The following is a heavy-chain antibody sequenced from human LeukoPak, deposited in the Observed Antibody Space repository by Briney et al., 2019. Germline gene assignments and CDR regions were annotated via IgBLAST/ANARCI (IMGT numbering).Heavy chain of an antibody. Sequence: GESLKISCKGSGYSFTSYWIGWVRQMPGKGLEWMGIIYPGDSDTRYSPSFQGQVTISADKPISTAYLQWSSLKASDTAMYYCARRSVVTAIRGAFDIWGQGTMVTVSS. CDR1: GYSFTSYW. CDR2: IYPGDSDT. CDR3: ARRSVVTAIRGAFDI. V-gene: IGHV5-51*04. D-gene: IGHD2-21*02. J-gene: IGHJ3*02.